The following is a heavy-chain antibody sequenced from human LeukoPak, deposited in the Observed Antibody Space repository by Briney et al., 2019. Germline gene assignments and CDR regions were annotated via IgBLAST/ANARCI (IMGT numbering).Heavy chain of an antibody. J-gene: IGHJ4*02. CDR3: ASHPGYSSSWYDY. CDR2: INHSGST. Sequence: SETLSLTCTVSGYSISSGYYWSWIRQPPGKGLEWIGEINHSGSTNYNPSLKSRVTISVDTSKNQFSLKLSSVTAADTAVYYCASHPGYSSSWYDYWGQGTLVTVSS. D-gene: IGHD6-13*01. V-gene: IGHV4-38-2*02. CDR1: GYSISSGYY.